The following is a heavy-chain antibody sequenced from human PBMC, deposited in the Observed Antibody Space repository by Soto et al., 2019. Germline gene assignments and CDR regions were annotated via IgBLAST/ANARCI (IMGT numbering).Heavy chain of an antibody. J-gene: IGHJ4*01. CDR1: GDRVSSNSAG. Sequence: QTLSLTCAITGDRVSSNSAGWSWVRQSPSRGLEWLGRTYYRSKWYYEYAVSVRGRITINPDTSKNQYSLQLNSVTPEDTAVYFCARGEQYSGRIFDYWGQGTLVTVSS. V-gene: IGHV6-1*01. CDR2: TYYRSKWYY. CDR3: ARGEQYSGRIFDY. D-gene: IGHD1-26*01.